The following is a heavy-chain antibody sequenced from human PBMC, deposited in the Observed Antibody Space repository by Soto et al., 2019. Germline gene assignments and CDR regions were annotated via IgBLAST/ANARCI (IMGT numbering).Heavy chain of an antibody. D-gene: IGHD3-10*01. V-gene: IGHV3-30-3*01. J-gene: IGHJ6*02. CDR2: ISYDGSNK. CDR3: ARTGVRGPYYYYGMDV. CDR1: GFTFSSYG. Sequence: QVQRVESGGGVVQPGRSLRLSCAASGFTFSSYGMHWVRQAPGKGLEWVAVISYDGSNKYYADSVKGRFTISRDNSKNTLYLQMNSLRAEDTAVYYCARTGVRGPYYYYGMDVWGQGTTVTVS.